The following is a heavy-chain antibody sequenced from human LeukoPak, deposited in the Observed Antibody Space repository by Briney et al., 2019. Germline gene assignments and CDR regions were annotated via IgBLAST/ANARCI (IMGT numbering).Heavy chain of an antibody. V-gene: IGHV3-30*04. CDR2: ISFDGSNE. J-gene: IGHJ4*02. CDR3: AKGGYNFGFDY. D-gene: IGHD5-18*01. CDR1: GFTFSTYA. Sequence: PGGSLRLSCAASGFTFSTYAIHWVRQAPGKGLEWVALISFDGSNEYYADSVKGRFTISRDNSKNTLYLQMNSLRAEDTAVYYCAKGGYNFGFDYWGQGTLVSVSS.